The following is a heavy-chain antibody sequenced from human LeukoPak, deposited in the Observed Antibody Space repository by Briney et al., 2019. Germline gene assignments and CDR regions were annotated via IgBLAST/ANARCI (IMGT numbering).Heavy chain of an antibody. CDR1: GGTFSSYA. CDR3: ARGVTGIYYYYYMDV. V-gene: IGHV1-2*02. Sequence: ASVKVSCKASGGTFSSYAISWVRQAPGQGLEWMGWINPNSGDTNYAQKFQGEVTMTRDTSISTAYMELSRLRSDDTAVYYCARGVTGIYYYYYMDVWGKGTTVTVSS. J-gene: IGHJ6*03. CDR2: INPNSGDT. D-gene: IGHD3-10*01.